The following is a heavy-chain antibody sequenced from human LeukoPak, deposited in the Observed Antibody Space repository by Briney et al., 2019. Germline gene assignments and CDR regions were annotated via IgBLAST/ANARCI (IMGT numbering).Heavy chain of an antibody. CDR2: ISGSGGST. D-gene: IGHD6-19*01. J-gene: IGHJ6*02. Sequence: PGGSLRLSCAASGFTFSSYAMSWVRQAPGKGLEWVSAISGSGGSTYYADSVKGRFTISRDNSKNTLYLQMNSLRAEDTAVYHCAKEKGIAVAGTPLGSYGMDVWGQGTTVTVPS. CDR1: GFTFSSYA. V-gene: IGHV3-23*01. CDR3: AKEKGIAVAGTPLGSYGMDV.